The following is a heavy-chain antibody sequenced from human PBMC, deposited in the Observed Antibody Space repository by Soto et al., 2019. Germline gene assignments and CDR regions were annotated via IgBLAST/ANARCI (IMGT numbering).Heavy chain of an antibody. Sequence: EVQLVESGGGLVQPGGSLRLSCAASGFTFNTYSMNWVRQAPGKGLEWISYISSSSSAIYYADSVKGRFTISRDNAKNSLYLQMNSLRAEDTAVYYGAGDFLYSTGWLDYWGQGTLVTVSS. D-gene: IGHD6-19*01. CDR2: ISSSSSAI. J-gene: IGHJ4*02. CDR1: GFTFNTYS. V-gene: IGHV3-48*01. CDR3: AGDFLYSTGWLDY.